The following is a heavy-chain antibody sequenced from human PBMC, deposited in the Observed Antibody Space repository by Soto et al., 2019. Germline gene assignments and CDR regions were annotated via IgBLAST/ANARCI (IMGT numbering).Heavy chain of an antibody. CDR3: ARYCISTSCYLLNYYYCGMDV. J-gene: IGHJ6*02. Sequence: SETLSLTCTVSGGSISSGDYYWSWIRQPPGKGLEWIGYVYYSGSTYYNPSLKSRVTISVDTSKNQFSLKLSSVTAADTAVYYCARYCISTSCYLLNYYYCGMDVWGQGTTVTVSS. D-gene: IGHD2-2*01. CDR2: VYYSGST. CDR1: GGSISSGDYY. V-gene: IGHV4-30-4*01.